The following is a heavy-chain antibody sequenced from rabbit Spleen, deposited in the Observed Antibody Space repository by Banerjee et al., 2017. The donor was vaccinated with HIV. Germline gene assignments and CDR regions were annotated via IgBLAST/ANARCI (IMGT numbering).Heavy chain of an antibody. CDR1: GVSFSGDSY. CDR2: IDAGSSGFT. D-gene: IGHD8-1*01. V-gene: IGHV1S40*01. J-gene: IGHJ6*01. CDR3: ARDTASSFSSYGMDL. Sequence: QSLEESGGDLVKPGASLPLTCTASGVSFSGDSYMCWVRQAPGKGLEWIACIDAGSSGFTYFASWAKGRFTISKTSSTTVTLQMTSLTAADTATYFCARDTASSFSSYGMDLWGPGTLVTVS.